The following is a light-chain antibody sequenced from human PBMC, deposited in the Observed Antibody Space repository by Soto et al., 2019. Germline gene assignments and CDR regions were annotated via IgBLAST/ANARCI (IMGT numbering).Light chain of an antibody. V-gene: IGKV3-11*01. CDR2: DAS. Sequence: EIVLTQFPATLSLSPGERATLSCRASQSVRSSLAWYQQKPDQAPRLLIYDASNRATGIPARFSGSGSGTDFTLTISRLEPEDFAVYYCQQRSYWPVTFGPGTKVDNK. CDR3: QQRSYWPVT. J-gene: IGKJ3*01. CDR1: QSVRSS.